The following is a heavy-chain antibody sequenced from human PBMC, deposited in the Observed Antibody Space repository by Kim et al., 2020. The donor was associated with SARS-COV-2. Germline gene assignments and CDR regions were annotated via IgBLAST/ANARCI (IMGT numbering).Heavy chain of an antibody. V-gene: IGHV3-7*01. J-gene: IGHJ4*02. CDR3: TTKNY. CDR2: GSRR. Sequence: GSRRNYVGSLRCRFTIARDNTRNSLYLQMESLRAEDTAVYYCTTKNYWGQGTLVTVSS.